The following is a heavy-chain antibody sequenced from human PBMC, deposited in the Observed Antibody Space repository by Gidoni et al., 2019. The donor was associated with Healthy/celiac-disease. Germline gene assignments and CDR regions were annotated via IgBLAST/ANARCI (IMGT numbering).Heavy chain of an antibody. Sequence: QVQLQESGPGLVKPSQTLSLTCTVSGGSISSGGYYWSWIRQHPGKGLEWIGYIYYSGSTYYNPSLKSRVTISVDTSKNQFSLKLSSVTAADTAVYYCARDQGYYDSSGYYSPFFDYWGQGTLVTVSS. J-gene: IGHJ4*02. D-gene: IGHD3-22*01. V-gene: IGHV4-31*03. CDR2: IYYSGST. CDR1: GGSISSGGYY. CDR3: ARDQGYYDSSGYYSPFFDY.